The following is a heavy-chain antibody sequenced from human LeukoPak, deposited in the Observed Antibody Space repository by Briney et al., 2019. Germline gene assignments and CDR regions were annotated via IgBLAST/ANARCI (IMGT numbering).Heavy chain of an antibody. J-gene: IGHJ5*02. CDR3: ARAVAGTVWFDP. CDR1: GGTFGSYA. Sequence: SVKVSCKASGGTFGSYAISWVRRAPGQGLEWMGRIIPIFGTANYAQKFQGRVTITTDESTSTAYMELSSLRSEDTAVYYCARAVAGTVWFDPWGQRTLVTVSS. CDR2: IIPIFGTA. D-gene: IGHD6-19*01. V-gene: IGHV1-69*05.